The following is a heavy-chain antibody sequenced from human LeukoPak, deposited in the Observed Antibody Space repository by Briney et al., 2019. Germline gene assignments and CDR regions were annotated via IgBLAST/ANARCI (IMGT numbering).Heavy chain of an antibody. V-gene: IGHV1-69*13. D-gene: IGHD5-24*01. CDR3: ARDPGDGYNYDPAGMDV. J-gene: IGHJ6*03. CDR1: GGTFSSFA. Sequence: GASVKVSCKASGGTFSSFAISWVRQAPGQGLEWMGGIIPILGTANYTQKFQGRVTITADESTNTAYMELSSLRSEDTAVYYCARDPGDGYNYDPAGMDVWGKGTTVTVSS. CDR2: IIPILGTA.